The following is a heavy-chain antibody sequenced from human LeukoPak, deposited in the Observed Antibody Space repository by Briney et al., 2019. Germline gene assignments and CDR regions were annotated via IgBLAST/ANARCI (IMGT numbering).Heavy chain of an antibody. D-gene: IGHD1-26*01. J-gene: IGHJ4*02. CDR1: GGSISSYY. Sequence: PSETLSLTCTVSGGSISSYYWSWIRQPPGKGLEWIGYIHYSGSTNYNPSLKSRVTISVDTSKNQFSLKLSSVTAADTAVYYCARVNGGSSRFDYWGQGTLVTVSS. CDR2: IHYSGST. CDR3: ARVNGGSSRFDY. V-gene: IGHV4-59*01.